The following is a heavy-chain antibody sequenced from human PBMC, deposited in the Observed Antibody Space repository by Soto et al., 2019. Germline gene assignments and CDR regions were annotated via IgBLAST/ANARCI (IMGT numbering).Heavy chain of an antibody. Sequence: GASVKVSCKASGGTFSSYAISWVRQAPGQGLEWMGGIIPIFGTANYAQKFQGRVTITADESTSTAYMELSSLRSEDTAVYYCAIPGLRFLEGNWFDPWGQGTLVTVSS. CDR1: GGTFSSYA. V-gene: IGHV1-69*13. J-gene: IGHJ5*02. CDR3: AIPGLRFLEGNWFDP. CDR2: IIPIFGTA. D-gene: IGHD3-3*01.